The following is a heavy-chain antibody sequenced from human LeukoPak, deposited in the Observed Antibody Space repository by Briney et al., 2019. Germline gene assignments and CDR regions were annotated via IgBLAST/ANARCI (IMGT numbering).Heavy chain of an antibody. CDR3: ARNIMGYGGGPYYMDV. D-gene: IGHD2-8*01. V-gene: IGHV4-30-2*01. J-gene: IGHJ6*03. Sequence: SETLSLTCTVSGASISSGDYFWTWIRQPPGKGLEWIGHIYHSGATLYNPSSESRVTISVDRSKSQISLTLSSLTAADTAVYYCARNIMGYGGGPYYMDVWGKGTTVIVSS. CDR1: GASISSGDYF. CDR2: IYHSGAT.